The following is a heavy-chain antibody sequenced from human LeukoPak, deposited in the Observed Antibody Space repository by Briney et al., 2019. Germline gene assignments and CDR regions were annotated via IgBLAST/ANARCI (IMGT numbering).Heavy chain of an antibody. V-gene: IGHV1-2*02. D-gene: IGHD3-3*01. CDR2: VKPNTGGT. Sequence: GASVTLSFTASGYTFTVYYIHWVRQAPGPGLERKGWVKPNTGGTNYAQKFQGRVTMTRDTSISTAHMELSRLRSDDTALYYGASRGFFGVVYPQGPFDIWGQGTMVTVSS. CDR3: ASRGFFGVVYPQGPFDI. CDR1: GYTFTVYY. J-gene: IGHJ3*02.